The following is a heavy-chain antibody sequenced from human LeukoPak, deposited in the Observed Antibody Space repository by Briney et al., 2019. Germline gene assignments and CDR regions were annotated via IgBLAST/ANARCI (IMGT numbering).Heavy chain of an antibody. V-gene: IGHV1-18*01. CDR1: GYTFTSYG. J-gene: IGHJ3*02. Sequence: ASVKVSCKASGYTFTSYGISWVRQAPGQGLEWMGWISAFNGNSNYAQKLQGRVTMTTDTSTSTAYMELRSLKSDAPADYNCSRGSHRSSDAFDIWGQGTMVTVSS. D-gene: IGHD1-14*01. CDR3: SRGSHRSSDAFDI. CDR2: ISAFNGNS.